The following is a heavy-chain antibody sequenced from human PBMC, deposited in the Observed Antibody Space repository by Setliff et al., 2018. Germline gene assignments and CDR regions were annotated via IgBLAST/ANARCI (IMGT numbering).Heavy chain of an antibody. CDR2: ISPHSGDT. V-gene: IGHV1-2*02. Sequence: ASVKVSCKSSGNSYTVFYLHWVRQAPGQGLEWMGWISPHSGDTHYAQKFQSRVRMTRDTSTYAAYLELSDLTSDDTAMYYCARSGSFGMRYWFDYWGQGALVTVSS. CDR3: ARSGSFGMRYWFDY. CDR1: GNSYTVFY. J-gene: IGHJ4*02. D-gene: IGHD1-26*01.